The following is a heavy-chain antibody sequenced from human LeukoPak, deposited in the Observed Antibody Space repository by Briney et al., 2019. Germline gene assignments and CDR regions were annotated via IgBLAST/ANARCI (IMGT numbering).Heavy chain of an antibody. D-gene: IGHD5-24*01. J-gene: IGHJ4*02. CDR1: GFTFSRYG. Sequence: GRSLRLSCAASGFTFSRYGMHWVRQAPGKGLEWVTAISYDGSNKYYADSVKGRFTISRDNSKNTLYVQMNSLRSEDTAVYYCARVGGMATIDYWGQGTLVTVSS. V-gene: IGHV3-30*04. CDR2: ISYDGSNK. CDR3: ARVGGMATIDY.